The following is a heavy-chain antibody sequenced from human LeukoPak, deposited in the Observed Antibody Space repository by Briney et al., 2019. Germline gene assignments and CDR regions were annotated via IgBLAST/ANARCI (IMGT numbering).Heavy chain of an antibody. V-gene: IGHV3-7*01. J-gene: IGHJ4*02. Sequence: GGSLRLSCAASGFTFSGYWMSWVRQAPGKGLEWVANTKQDGSEKYYADSVKGRFTIDRDNAKNSLYLQMQSLRADDRAVYYCARAGPGLAGPADVYFVFWGQGTLVTV. D-gene: IGHD6-19*01. CDR1: GFTFSGYW. CDR2: TKQDGSEK. CDR3: ARAGPGLAGPADVYFVF.